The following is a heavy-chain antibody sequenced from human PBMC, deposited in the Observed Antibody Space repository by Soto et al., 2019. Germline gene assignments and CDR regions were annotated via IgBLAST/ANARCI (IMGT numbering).Heavy chain of an antibody. J-gene: IGHJ6*02. V-gene: IGHV6-1*01. D-gene: IGHD3-10*01. CDR2: TYYRSKWYN. Sequence: SQTLSLTCAISGDSVSSNSAAWNWIRQSPSRGLEWLGRTYYRSKWYNDYAVSVKSRITINPDTSKNQFSLQLNSVTPEDTAVYYCARGSTHGGQGVGPRVGMDVWGQGTTVTVSS. CDR3: ARGSTHGGQGVGPRVGMDV. CDR1: GDSVSSNSAA.